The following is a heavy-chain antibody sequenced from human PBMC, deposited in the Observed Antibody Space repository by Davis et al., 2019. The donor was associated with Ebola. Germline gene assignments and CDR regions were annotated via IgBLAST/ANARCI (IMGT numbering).Heavy chain of an antibody. J-gene: IGHJ6*02. Sequence: SVKVSCKGSGYSFTSYWIGWVRQAPGQGLELMGRIIPILGIANYAQKFQGRVTITADKSTSTAYMELSSLRSEDTAVYYCARDGRATVTHRRYYYGMDVWGQGTTVTVSS. CDR2: IIPILGIA. CDR1: GYSFTSYW. V-gene: IGHV1-69*04. CDR3: ARDGRATVTHRRYYYGMDV. D-gene: IGHD4-11*01.